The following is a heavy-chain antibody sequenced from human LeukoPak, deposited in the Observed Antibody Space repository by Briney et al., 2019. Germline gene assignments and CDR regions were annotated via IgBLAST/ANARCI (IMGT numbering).Heavy chain of an antibody. D-gene: IGHD3-10*01. J-gene: IGHJ4*02. Sequence: SEPLSLTCTVFGGSISSGGYYWSWIRQHPGKGLEWIGYIYYSGSTYYNPSLKSRVTISVDTSKNQFSLKLSSVTAADTAVYYCARENYGSGRRIDYWGQGTLVTVSS. V-gene: IGHV4-31*03. CDR2: IYYSGST. CDR1: GGSISSGGYY. CDR3: ARENYGSGRRIDY.